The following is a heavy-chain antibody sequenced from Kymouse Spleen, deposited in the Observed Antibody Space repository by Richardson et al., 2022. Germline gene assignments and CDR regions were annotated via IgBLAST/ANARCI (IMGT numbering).Heavy chain of an antibody. CDR1: GFTFSSYG. Sequence: QVQLVESGGGVVQPGRSLRLSCAASGFTFSSYGMHWVRQAPGKGLEWVAVIWYDGSNKYYADSVKGRFTISRDNSKNTLYLQMNSLRAEDTAVYYCARDRYSSGWYYYYYGMDVWGQGTTVTVSS. J-gene: IGHJ6*02. V-gene: IGHV3-33*01. CDR2: IWYDGSNK. D-gene: IGHD6-19*01. CDR3: ARDRYSSGWYYYYYGMDV.